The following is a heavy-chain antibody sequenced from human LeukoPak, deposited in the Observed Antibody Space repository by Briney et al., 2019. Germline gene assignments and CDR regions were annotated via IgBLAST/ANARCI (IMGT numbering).Heavy chain of an antibody. CDR3: ARAAEQWLTNWFDP. CDR2: INPNSGGT. D-gene: IGHD6-19*01. V-gene: IGHV1-2*02. Sequence: ASVKVSCKASGYTFTGYYMHWVRPAPGQGVEWMGCINPNSGGTNYAQKFQGRLTMTRDTSISTAYMELSRLRSDDTAVYYCARAAEQWLTNWFDPWGQGTLVTVSS. J-gene: IGHJ5*02. CDR1: GYTFTGYY.